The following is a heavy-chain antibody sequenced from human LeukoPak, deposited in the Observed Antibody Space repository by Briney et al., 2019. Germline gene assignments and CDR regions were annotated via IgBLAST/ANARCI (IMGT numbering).Heavy chain of an antibody. Sequence: GGSLRLSCAASGFTFSSYSMNWVRQAPGKGLEWVSSISSSSSYIYYADSVKGRFTISRDNAKNSLYLQMNSLRAEDTAVYYCARDLRWYRQRGDYWGQGTLVTVSS. D-gene: IGHD4-23*01. J-gene: IGHJ4*02. V-gene: IGHV3-21*01. CDR2: ISSSSSYI. CDR1: GFTFSSYS. CDR3: ARDLRWYRQRGDY.